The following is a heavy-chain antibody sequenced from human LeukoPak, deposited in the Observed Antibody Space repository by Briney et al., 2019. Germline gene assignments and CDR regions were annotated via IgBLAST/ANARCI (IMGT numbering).Heavy chain of an antibody. CDR1: GGSISSSRYY. Sequence: PSDTLSLPCTLSGGSISSSRYYWGRVPQPPGKGLEWIGRIYYSGSTYYNPSLKSRVTISVDTSKNQFSLKLSSVTAADTAVYYCARVRDSGWGATRAFDIWGQGTMVTVSS. V-gene: IGHV4-39*07. J-gene: IGHJ3*02. CDR3: ARVRDSGWGATRAFDI. D-gene: IGHD6-19*01. CDR2: IYYSGST.